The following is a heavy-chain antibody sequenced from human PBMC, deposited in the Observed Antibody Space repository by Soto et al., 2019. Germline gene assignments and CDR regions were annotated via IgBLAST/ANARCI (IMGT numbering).Heavy chain of an antibody. CDR2: TNAGNGNT. CDR1: GYTFTSYA. CDR3: ASMTTVTTGGH. J-gene: IGHJ4*02. D-gene: IGHD4-4*01. Sequence: ASVKVSCKASGYTFTSYAMHWVRQAPGQRLEWMGWTNAGNGNTKYSQKFQGRVTITRDTSASTAYMELSSLRSEDTAVYYCASMTTVTTGGHWGQGTLVTVSS. V-gene: IGHV1-3*01.